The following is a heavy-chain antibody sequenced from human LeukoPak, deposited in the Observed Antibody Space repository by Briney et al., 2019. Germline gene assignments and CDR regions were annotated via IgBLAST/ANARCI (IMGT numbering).Heavy chain of an antibody. CDR3: TRGSLEGGFDF. CDR1: GFSLKIDSGEVR. D-gene: IGHD2-15*01. Sequence: SGPTLVNPTQTLTLTCTFSGFSLKIDSGEVRMGWVRQPPGKTLEWLALVTWDDDNRYNPSLRSRLTITKDTSRSQVVLTMSNMDPVDTATYFCTRGSLEGGFDFWGQGALVTVSS. V-gene: IGHV2-5*02. CDR2: VTWDDDN. J-gene: IGHJ4*02.